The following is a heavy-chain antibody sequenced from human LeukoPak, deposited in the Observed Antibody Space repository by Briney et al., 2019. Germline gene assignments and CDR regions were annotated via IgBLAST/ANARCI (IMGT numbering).Heavy chain of an antibody. CDR3: ARVARLVSSGWYEDY. J-gene: IGHJ4*02. D-gene: IGHD6-19*01. CDR1: GFTFSDYY. CDR2: ISSTSLYT. Sequence: GGSLRLSCAASGFTFSDYYMTWIRQAPGKGLEWVSYISSTSLYTNYADSVKGRFSISRDNAKNSLYLQMNSLRAEDTAVYYCARVARLVSSGWYEDYWGQGTLVTVSS. V-gene: IGHV3-11*06.